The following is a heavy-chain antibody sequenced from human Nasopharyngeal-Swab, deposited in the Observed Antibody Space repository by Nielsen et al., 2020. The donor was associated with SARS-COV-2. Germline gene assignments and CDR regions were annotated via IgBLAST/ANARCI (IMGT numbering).Heavy chain of an antibody. V-gene: IGHV3-15*01. Sequence: SCAASGFTFSNAWMSWVRQAPGKGLEWVGRIKSKTDGGTTDYAAPVKGRFTISRDDSKKTLYLQMNSLKTEDTAVYYCSSRSKSDWYFDLWGRGTLVTVSS. J-gene: IGHJ2*01. CDR2: IKSKTDGGTT. CDR3: SSRSKSDWYFDL. CDR1: GFTFSNAW.